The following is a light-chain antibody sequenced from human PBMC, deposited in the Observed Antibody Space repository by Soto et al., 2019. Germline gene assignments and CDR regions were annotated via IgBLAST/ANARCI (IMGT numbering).Light chain of an antibody. J-gene: IGLJ1*01. V-gene: IGLV2-8*01. CDR2: EVN. CDR3: SSYAGTNNRYV. Sequence: QSALTQPPSASGSPGQSVTISCTGTGSEIGGYNFVSWYQQRPGKVPKLIIYEVNKRPSGVPDRFSGSKSGNTASLTVSGLQADDEADYYCSSYAGTNNRYVFGTGTKLTVL. CDR1: GSEIGGYNF.